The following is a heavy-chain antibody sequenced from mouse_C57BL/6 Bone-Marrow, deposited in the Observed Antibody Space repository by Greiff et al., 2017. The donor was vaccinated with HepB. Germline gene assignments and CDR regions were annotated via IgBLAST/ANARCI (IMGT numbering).Heavy chain of an antibody. J-gene: IGHJ2*01. D-gene: IGHD1-1*01. V-gene: IGHV1-52*01. CDR2: IDPSDSET. Sequence: QVQLQQPGAELVRPGSSVKLSCKASGYTFTSYWMHWVKQRPIQGLEWIGNIDPSDSETHYNQKFKDKATLTVDKSSSTAYMQLSSLTSEDSAVYDCARGYYYGRSDYWGQGTTLTVSS. CDR3: ARGYYYGRSDY. CDR1: GYTFTSYW.